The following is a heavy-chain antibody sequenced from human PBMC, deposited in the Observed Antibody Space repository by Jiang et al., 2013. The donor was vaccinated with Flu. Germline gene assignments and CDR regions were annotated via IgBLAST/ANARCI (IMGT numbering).Heavy chain of an antibody. D-gene: IGHD3-10*01. Sequence: SQTLSLTCAISGDSVSTNTGAWNWIRQSPSGGLEWLGRTYYRSKWYTDYAVSVKSRIHINPDTSKNQLSLQLNSVTPEDTAVYYCVRGLLRYGMDVWGPGTTVTVSS. CDR3: VRGLLRYGMDV. CDR2: TYYRSKWYT. V-gene: IGHV6-1*01. CDR1: GDSVSTNTGA. J-gene: IGHJ6*02.